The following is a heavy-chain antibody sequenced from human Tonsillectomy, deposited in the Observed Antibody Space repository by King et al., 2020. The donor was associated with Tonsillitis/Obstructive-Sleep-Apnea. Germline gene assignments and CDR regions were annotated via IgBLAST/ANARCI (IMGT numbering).Heavy chain of an antibody. J-gene: IGHJ3*02. Sequence: VQLVESGGGLVQPGGSLRLSCAASGFTFSRYAMSWVRQAPGKGLEWVSAITTSGGSTYYADSVKGRFTISRDNSKNTLYLQMNSLRAEDTALYYCAKCPSTIFGVADAFDIWGQGTMVTVSS. D-gene: IGHD3-3*01. V-gene: IGHV3-23*04. CDR3: AKCPSTIFGVADAFDI. CDR2: ITTSGGST. CDR1: GFTFSRYA.